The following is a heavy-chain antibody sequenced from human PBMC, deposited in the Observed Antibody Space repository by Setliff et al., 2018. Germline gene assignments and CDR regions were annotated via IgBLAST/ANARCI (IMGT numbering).Heavy chain of an antibody. CDR2: ISSSGSLI. V-gene: IGHV3-11*01. CDR3: ATKAVAGT. J-gene: IGHJ4*02. CDR1: YY. D-gene: IGHD6-19*01. Sequence: YYWGWIRQPPGKGLEWVAYISSSGSLIYYPDSVKGRFTISRDNAKKSVDLQMNSLRAEDTAVYYCATKAVAGTGGQGTLVTVSS.